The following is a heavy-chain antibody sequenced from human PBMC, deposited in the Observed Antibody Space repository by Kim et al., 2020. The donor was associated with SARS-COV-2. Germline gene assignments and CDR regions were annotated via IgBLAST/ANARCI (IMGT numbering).Heavy chain of an antibody. V-gene: IGHV1-58*01. D-gene: IGHD1-1*01. CDR2: IVVGSGNT. J-gene: IGHJ6*02. Sequence: SVKVSCKASGFTFTSSAVQWVRQARGQRLEWIGWIVVGSGNTNYAQKFQERVTITRDMSTSTAYMELSSLRSEDTAVYYCAAVFLVGWNDVGGQNQFGMDVWGQGTTVTVSS. CDR3: AAVFLVGWNDVGGQNQFGMDV. CDR1: GFTFTSSA.